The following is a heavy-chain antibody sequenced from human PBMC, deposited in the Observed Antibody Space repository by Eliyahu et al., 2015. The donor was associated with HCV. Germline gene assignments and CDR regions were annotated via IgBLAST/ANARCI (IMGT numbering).Heavy chain of an antibody. CDR3: ANGKREEWLVPGIPLKYAFDI. J-gene: IGHJ3*02. V-gene: IGHV3-30*18. CDR2: ISYDGSDT. CDR1: GFTSRSYA. Sequence: QVQLVESGGGVVQPGXSLRLSCXASGFTSRSYAMHWVRQAPGKGLEWVALISYDGSDTNYADSVKGRFTISRDNSKNTLYLQMNSLRADDTAVYYCANGKREEWLVPGIPLKYAFDIWGQGTMVTVSS. D-gene: IGHD6-19*01.